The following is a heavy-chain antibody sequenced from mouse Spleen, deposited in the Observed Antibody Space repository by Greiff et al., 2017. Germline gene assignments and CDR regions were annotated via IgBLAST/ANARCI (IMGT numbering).Heavy chain of an antibody. CDR1: GYTFTDYN. D-gene: IGHD2-12*01. CDR2: INPNNGGT. CDR3: ARRGYSYYSYDGFFAY. J-gene: IGHJ3*01. Sequence: VQLQQSGPELVKPGASVKIPCKASGYTFTDYNMDWVKQSHGKSLEWIGDINPNNGGTIYNQKFKGKATLTVDKSSSTAYMELRSLTSEDTAVYYCARRGYSYYSYDGFFAYWGQGTLVTVSA. V-gene: IGHV1-18*01.